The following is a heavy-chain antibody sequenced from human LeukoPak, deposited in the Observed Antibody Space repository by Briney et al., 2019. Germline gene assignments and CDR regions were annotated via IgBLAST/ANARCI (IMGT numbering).Heavy chain of an antibody. D-gene: IGHD6-19*01. CDR2: ISGSGGST. CDR3: AKARIPQVAGTRYYFNY. J-gene: IGHJ4*02. CDR1: GFTFSSYA. Sequence: GGSLRLSCAASGFTFSSYAMSWVRQAPGKGLEWVSAISGSGGSTYYADSVKGRFTISRDNSKNTLYLQMNSLRAEDTAVYYCAKARIPQVAGTRYYFNYWGQGTLVTVSS. V-gene: IGHV3-23*01.